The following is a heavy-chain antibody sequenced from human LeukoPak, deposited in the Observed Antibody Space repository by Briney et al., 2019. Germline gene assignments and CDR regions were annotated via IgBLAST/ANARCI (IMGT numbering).Heavy chain of an antibody. V-gene: IGHV3-23*01. J-gene: IGHJ4*02. CDR3: ARSRYDYIWGIDY. CDR1: GFTFSTYA. D-gene: IGHD3-16*01. Sequence: GGSLRLSCAASGFTFSTYAMSWVREAPGRGLEWVSAISGSGGSTYYADSVKGRFTISRDNAKNTLYLQMNSLRDEDTAVFYCARSRYDYIWGIDYWGQGTLVTISS. CDR2: ISGSGGST.